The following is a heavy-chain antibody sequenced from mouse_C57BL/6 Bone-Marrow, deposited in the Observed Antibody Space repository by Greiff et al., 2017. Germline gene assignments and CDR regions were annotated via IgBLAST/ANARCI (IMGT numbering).Heavy chain of an antibody. V-gene: IGHV1-81*01. CDR2: IYPRSGNT. Sequence: VKVVESGAELARPGASVKLSCKASGYTFTSYGISWVKQRTGQGLEWIGEIYPRSGNTYYNEKFKGNATLTADKSSSTAYMELRSLTSEDSAVYFCARRAGTFDYCGQGTTLTVSS. J-gene: IGHJ2*01. CDR3: ARRAGTFDY. D-gene: IGHD4-1*01. CDR1: GYTFTSYG.